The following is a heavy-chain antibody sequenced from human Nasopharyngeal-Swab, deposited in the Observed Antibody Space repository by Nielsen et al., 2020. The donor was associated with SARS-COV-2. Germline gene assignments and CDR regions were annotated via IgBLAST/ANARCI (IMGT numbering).Heavy chain of an antibody. J-gene: IGHJ4*02. Sequence: SETLSLTCGVFGGSIRSSNWWSWVRQSPGKGLEWIGEISPSGTTNYNPSLKSRVTISVDKSKDHFSVNLNFVTAADTGMYYCARGGIGSPVDYWGQGTLVIVSS. V-gene: IGHV4-4*02. D-gene: IGHD3-16*01. CDR2: ISPSGTT. CDR1: GGSIRSSNW. CDR3: ARGGIGSPVDY.